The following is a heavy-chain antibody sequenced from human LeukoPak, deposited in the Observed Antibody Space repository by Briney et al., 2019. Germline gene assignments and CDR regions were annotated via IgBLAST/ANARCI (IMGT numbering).Heavy chain of an antibody. D-gene: IGHD6-19*01. CDR2: LSRTGSDT. Sequence: GGSLRLSCAASGFTFSNHGMSWVRQAPGRGLEWVSSLSRTGSDTYYADSVKGRYTVSRDNSKSTLYLQMDSVRVEDTAVYYCAKIAVTGLWYFDYWGQGTLVTVSS. CDR3: AKIAVTGLWYFDY. J-gene: IGHJ4*02. CDR1: GFTFSNHG. V-gene: IGHV3-23*01.